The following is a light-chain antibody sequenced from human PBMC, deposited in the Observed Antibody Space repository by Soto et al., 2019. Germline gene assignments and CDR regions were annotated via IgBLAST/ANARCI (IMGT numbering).Light chain of an antibody. CDR1: QSINIW. CDR2: KAS. Sequence: DTQMTQSPSTLSASVGDRVTITCRASQSINIWLAWYQQKPGRAPKLLIYKASTLESGVPSRLSGSGSGTEFTLTISGLQPEDFATYYCLQHYYYPPWTFGQGTKVDIK. CDR3: LQHYYYPPWT. V-gene: IGKV1-5*03. J-gene: IGKJ1*01.